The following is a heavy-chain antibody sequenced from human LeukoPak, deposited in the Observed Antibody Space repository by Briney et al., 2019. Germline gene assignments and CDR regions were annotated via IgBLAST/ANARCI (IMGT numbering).Heavy chain of an antibody. J-gene: IGHJ2*01. CDR2: IYYSGST. Sequence: SETLSLTCTVSGGSISSYYWSWIRQPPGKGLEWIGYIYYSGSTNYNPSLKSRVTISVDTSKNQFSLKLSSVTAADTAVYYCARVKTPQLLRYFDLWGRSTLVTVSS. D-gene: IGHD6-13*01. CDR1: GGSISSYY. CDR3: ARVKTPQLLRYFDL. V-gene: IGHV4-59*01.